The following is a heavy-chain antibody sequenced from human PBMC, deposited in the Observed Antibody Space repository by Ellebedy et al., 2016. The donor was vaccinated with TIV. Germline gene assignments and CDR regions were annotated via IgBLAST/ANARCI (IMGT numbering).Heavy chain of an antibody. J-gene: IGHJ4*02. Sequence: AASVKVSCKASTYTFIHWVRQAPGQGLEWMGWINPNSGGTNYAQKFQGSVTVTRDTSISTVYMELSRLRSDDTAVYYCVSVGATAGVDSWGQGTLVTVSS. CDR3: VSVGATAGVDS. CDR2: INPNSGGT. CDR1: TYTF. D-gene: IGHD1-26*01. V-gene: IGHV1-2*02.